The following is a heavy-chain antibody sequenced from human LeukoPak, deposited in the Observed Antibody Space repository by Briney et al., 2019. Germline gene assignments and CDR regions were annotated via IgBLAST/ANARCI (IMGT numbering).Heavy chain of an antibody. Sequence: GGSLRLSCAASTFSFTRFWMSWVRQAPGKGLEWVANIKQDGSEKYYVDSVKGRFTISRDNAKNSLYLQMNSLRAEDTAVYYCARDYDSSGQLDSWGQGTLVTVSS. CDR2: IKQDGSEK. CDR1: TFSFTRFW. D-gene: IGHD3-22*01. J-gene: IGHJ4*02. V-gene: IGHV3-7*01. CDR3: ARDYDSSGQLDS.